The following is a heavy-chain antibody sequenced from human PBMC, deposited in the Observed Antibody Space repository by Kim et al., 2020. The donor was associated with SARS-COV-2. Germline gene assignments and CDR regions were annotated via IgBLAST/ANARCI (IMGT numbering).Heavy chain of an antibody. V-gene: IGHV3-21*01. CDR2: ISSRSSYI. CDR1: GFTFSSYS. CDR3: ARGGITAAAGPFDY. D-gene: IGHD6-13*01. Sequence: GGSLRLSCAASGFTFSSYSSNCVRQAPGKGLEWVSSISSRSSYIYYADSVKGRFTISRDNAKNSLYLQMNSLRAEDTAVYYCARGGITAAAGPFDYWGQG. J-gene: IGHJ4*02.